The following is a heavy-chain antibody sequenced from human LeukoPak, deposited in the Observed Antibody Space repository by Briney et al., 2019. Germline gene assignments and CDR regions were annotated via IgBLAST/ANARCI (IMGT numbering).Heavy chain of an antibody. CDR2: IIPIFGTA. D-gene: IGHD6-19*01. Sequence: SVKVSCKASGGTFSSYAISWVRQAPGQGLEWMGRIIPIFGTANYAQKFQGRVTITTDESTNTAYMELSSLRSEDTAVYYCARHPLPDIAVAGTARFDPWGQGTLVTVSS. CDR3: ARHPLPDIAVAGTARFDP. CDR1: GGTFSSYA. V-gene: IGHV1-69*05. J-gene: IGHJ5*02.